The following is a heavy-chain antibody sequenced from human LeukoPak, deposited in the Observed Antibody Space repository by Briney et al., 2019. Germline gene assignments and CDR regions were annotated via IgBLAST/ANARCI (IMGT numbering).Heavy chain of an antibody. V-gene: IGHV4-30-2*01. CDR2: IQHSGST. Sequence: PSQTLSLTCAVSGGSSSSGGYSCSWIRQPPGKGLEWIGNIQHSGSTSYNPSLKSRVTISIDKSQNQFSLKLSSVTAADAAVYFCAREWRFYDNHHHYSMYAFDIWGQGTMVAVSS. CDR3: AREWRFYDNHHHYSMYAFDI. CDR1: GGSSSSGGYS. D-gene: IGHD2-21*01. J-gene: IGHJ3*02.